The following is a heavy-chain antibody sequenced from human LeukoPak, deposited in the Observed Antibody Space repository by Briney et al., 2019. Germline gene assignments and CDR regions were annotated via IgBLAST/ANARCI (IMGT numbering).Heavy chain of an antibody. CDR2: IYHSGNT. CDR3: ARVYSSSCLDY. D-gene: IGHD6-13*01. CDR1: GYSISSGYY. J-gene: IGHJ4*02. V-gene: IGHV4-38-2*01. Sequence: PSETLSLTCAVSGYSISSGYYWGWIRQPPGKGLEWIGSIYHSGNTYYNPSLKSRVTISVDTSKNQFSLKLSSVTAADTAVYYCARVYSSSCLDYWGQGTLVTVSS.